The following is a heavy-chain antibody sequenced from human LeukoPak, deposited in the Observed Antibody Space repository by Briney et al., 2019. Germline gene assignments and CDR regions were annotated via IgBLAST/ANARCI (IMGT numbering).Heavy chain of an antibody. CDR2: INTNTGNP. D-gene: IGHD3-22*01. CDR3: ARDLAPYYYDSSGYPPLDY. CDR1: GYTFTSYA. V-gene: IGHV7-4-1*02. Sequence: ASVKVSCKASGYTFTSYAMNWVRQVPGQGLEWMGWINTNTGNPTYAQGFTGRFVFSLDTSVSTAYLQISSLKAEDTAVYYCARDLAPYYYDSSGYPPLDYWGQGTLVTVSS. J-gene: IGHJ4*02.